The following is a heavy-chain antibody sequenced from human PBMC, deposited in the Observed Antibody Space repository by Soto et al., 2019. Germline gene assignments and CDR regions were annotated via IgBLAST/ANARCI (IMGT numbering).Heavy chain of an antibody. J-gene: IGHJ4*02. V-gene: IGHV3-23*01. D-gene: IGHD3-22*01. CDR1: GFTFSSYA. CDR2: ISGSGGST. Sequence: EVPLLESGGGLVQPGGSLRLSCAASGFTFSSYAMSWVRQAPGKGLEWVSAISGSGGSTYYADSVKGRFTISRDNSKNTLYLQMNSLRAEDTAVYYCAKDRGYDSSGYYGFDYWGQGTLVTVSS. CDR3: AKDRGYDSSGYYGFDY.